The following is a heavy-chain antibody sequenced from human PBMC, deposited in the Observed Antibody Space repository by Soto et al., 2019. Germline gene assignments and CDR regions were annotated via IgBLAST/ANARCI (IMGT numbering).Heavy chain of an antibody. CDR2: ISVDGSVT. Sequence: EVQLVVSGGGLVQPGESLRLSCAASGLTLSNFWVNWVRQAPGRGLVWVSHISVDGSVTNYADSVKGRFTISRDNAKNTVYLQMNSLRAEDTAVYYCARPYCSSASCYSPPDYWGQGTLVTVSS. V-gene: IGHV3-74*01. J-gene: IGHJ4*02. CDR1: GLTLSNFW. D-gene: IGHD2-2*01. CDR3: ARPYCSSASCYSPPDY.